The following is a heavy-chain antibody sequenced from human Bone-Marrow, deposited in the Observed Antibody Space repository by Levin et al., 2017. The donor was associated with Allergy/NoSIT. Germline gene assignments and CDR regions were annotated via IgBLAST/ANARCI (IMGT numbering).Heavy chain of an antibody. CDR2: IRSKAYGGTT. J-gene: IGHJ5*02. D-gene: IGHD1-7*01. Sequence: PGGSLRLSCTASGFTFGDYAMSWVRQAPGKGLEWVGFIRSKAYGGTTEYAASVKGRFTISRDDSKSIAYLQMNSLKTEDTAVYYCTRRYNWNYGDWFDPWGQGTLVTVSS. V-gene: IGHV3-49*04. CDR3: TRRYNWNYGDWFDP. CDR1: GFTFGDYA.